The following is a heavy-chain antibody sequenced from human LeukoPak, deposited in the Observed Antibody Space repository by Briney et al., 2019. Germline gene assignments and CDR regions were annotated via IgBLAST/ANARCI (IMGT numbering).Heavy chain of an antibody. CDR2: INPNSGGT. Sequence: VASVKVSCKASGYTFTGYYMHWVRQAPGQGLEWMGRINPNSGGTIYAQKFQGRVTMTEDTSTDTAYMELSSLRSEDTAVYYCATAGGLITFGGVIVDFDYWGQGTLVTVSS. V-gene: IGHV1-2*06. D-gene: IGHD3-16*02. CDR1: GYTFTGYY. J-gene: IGHJ4*02. CDR3: ATAGGLITFGGVIVDFDY.